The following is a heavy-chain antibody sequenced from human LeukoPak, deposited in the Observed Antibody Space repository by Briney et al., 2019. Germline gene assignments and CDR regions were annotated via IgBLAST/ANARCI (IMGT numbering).Heavy chain of an antibody. CDR2: IYYSGST. Sequence: SETLSLTCTVSGGSISNYYWSWIRRPPGKGLEWIGYIYYSGSTNYNPSLKSRVTISVDTSKNQFSLKLSSVTAADTAIYYCARLGISVAGAFDYWGQGTLVTVSS. V-gene: IGHV4-59*08. J-gene: IGHJ4*02. CDR3: ARLGISVAGAFDY. D-gene: IGHD6-19*01. CDR1: GGSISNYY.